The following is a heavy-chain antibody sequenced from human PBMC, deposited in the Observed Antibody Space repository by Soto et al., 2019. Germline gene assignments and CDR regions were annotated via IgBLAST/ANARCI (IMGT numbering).Heavy chain of an antibody. D-gene: IGHD6-6*01. J-gene: IGHJ4*02. Sequence: PSETLSLTCTVSGGSISSGGYYWSWIRQHPGKGLEWIGYIYYSGSTYYNPSLKSRVTISVDTSKNQFSLKLSSVTAADTAVYYCARGQLVRFDYWGQGTLVTVSS. V-gene: IGHV4-31*03. CDR3: ARGQLVRFDY. CDR2: IYYSGST. CDR1: GGSISSGGYY.